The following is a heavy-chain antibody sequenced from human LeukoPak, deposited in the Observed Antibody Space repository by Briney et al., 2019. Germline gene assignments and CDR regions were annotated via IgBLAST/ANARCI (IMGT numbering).Heavy chain of an antibody. V-gene: IGHV4-34*01. J-gene: IGHJ6*04. CDR1: GGSFSGYY. D-gene: IGHD2-2*02. Sequence: SGTLSLTCAVYGGSFSGYYWSWIRQPPGKGLEWIGEINHSGSTNYNPSLKSRVTISVDTSKNQFSLKLSSVTAADTAVYYCARGYCSSTSCYKGPPTDVWGKGTTVTVSS. CDR2: INHSGST. CDR3: ARGYCSSTSCYKGPPTDV.